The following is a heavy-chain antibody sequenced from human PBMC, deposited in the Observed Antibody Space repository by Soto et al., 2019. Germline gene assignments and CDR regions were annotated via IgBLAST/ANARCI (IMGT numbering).Heavy chain of an antibody. J-gene: IGHJ5*02. V-gene: IGHV1-8*01. CDR3: ARGYWVWFGESDISMARFDP. CDR2: MNPNSGNT. Sequence: QVQLVQSGAEVKKPGASVKVSCKASGYTFTSYDIIWVRQATGQGLEWMGWMNPNSGNTGYAQKFQGRVTMTRNTSISTAYMEVSSLRFEDTAVYYCARGYWVWFGESDISMARFDPWGQGTLVTVSS. CDR1: GYTFTSYD. D-gene: IGHD3-10*01.